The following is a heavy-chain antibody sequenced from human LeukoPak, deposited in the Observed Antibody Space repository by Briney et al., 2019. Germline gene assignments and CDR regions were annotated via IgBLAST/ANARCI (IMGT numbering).Heavy chain of an antibody. CDR3: ARGLFSSWYQRYFDL. J-gene: IGHJ5*02. CDR1: GYSISSGYY. V-gene: IGHV4-38-2*02. Sequence: PSETLSLTCTVSGYSISSGYYWGWIRQPPGKGLEWIGSIYHSGSTYYNPSLKSRVTISVDTSKNQFSLKLSSVTAADTAVYYCARGLFSSWYQRYFDLWGQGTLVTVSS. D-gene: IGHD6-13*01. CDR2: IYHSGST.